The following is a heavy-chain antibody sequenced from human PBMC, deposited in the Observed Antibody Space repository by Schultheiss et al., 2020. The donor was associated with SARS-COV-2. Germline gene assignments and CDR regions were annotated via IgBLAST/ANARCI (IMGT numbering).Heavy chain of an antibody. J-gene: IGHJ4*02. D-gene: IGHD6-13*01. CDR3: ARWGRIAAAGFDY. V-gene: IGHV4-34*01. CDR1: GGSISSYY. CDR2: INHSGST. Sequence: SETLSLTCTVSGGSISSYYWGWIRQPPGKGLEWIGEINHSGSTNYNPSLKSRVTISVDRSKNQFSLKLSSVTAADTAVYYCARWGRIAAAGFDYWGQGTLVTVSS.